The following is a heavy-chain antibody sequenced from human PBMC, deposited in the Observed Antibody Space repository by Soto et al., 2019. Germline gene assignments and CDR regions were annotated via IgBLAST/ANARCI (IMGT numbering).Heavy chain of an antibody. CDR1: GGTFSSYT. V-gene: IGHV1-69*08. CDR3: AREIDSSLSGIDY. Sequence: QVQLVQSGAEVKKPGSSVKVSCKASGGTFSSYTISWVRQAPGQGLEWMGRIIPILGIANYAQKFQGRVTITADKSTSTAYIELSSLRSEDTAVYYCAREIDSSLSGIDYWGQGTLVTVSS. D-gene: IGHD6-6*01. CDR2: IIPILGIA. J-gene: IGHJ4*02.